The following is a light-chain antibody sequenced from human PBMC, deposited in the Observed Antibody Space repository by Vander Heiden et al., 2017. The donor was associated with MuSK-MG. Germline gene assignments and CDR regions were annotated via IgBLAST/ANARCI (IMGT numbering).Light chain of an antibody. CDR2: TDN. J-gene: IGLJ1*01. Sequence: SYELTQPPSVSVSTGQTARITCSGDVLLKQYVYWYQQKPGQAPVLVIYTDNERPSGIPERFSGSSSGSTVTLTISGVQAEDEADYYCQSADSSDTYVFGTGTKVTVL. CDR1: VLLKQY. CDR3: QSADSSDTYV. V-gene: IGLV3-25*03.